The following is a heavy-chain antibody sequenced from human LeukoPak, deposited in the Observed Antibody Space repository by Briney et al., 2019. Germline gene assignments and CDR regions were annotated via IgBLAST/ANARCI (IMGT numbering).Heavy chain of an antibody. D-gene: IGHD1-26*01. V-gene: IGHV4-34*01. Sequence: SETLSLTSTVYGGSFSGNYWSWIRQPPGKGLEWIGEINHSGSTNYNPSLKSRVTMSVDTSKNQLSLKLRSVTAADTAVYYCARGRIVGATPYYYYGLDVWGQGTTVTVSS. CDR2: INHSGST. J-gene: IGHJ6*02. CDR3: ARGRIVGATPYYYYGLDV. CDR1: GGSFSGNY.